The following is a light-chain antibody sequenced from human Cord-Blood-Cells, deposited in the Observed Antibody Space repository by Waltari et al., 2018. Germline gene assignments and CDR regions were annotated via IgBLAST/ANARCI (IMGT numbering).Light chain of an antibody. CDR3: QQSYSTPQT. CDR2: AAS. V-gene: IGKV1-39*01. CDR1: QSISSY. J-gene: IGKJ1*01. Sequence: DIQVTQYPSSLSASVGDRVTITCRASQSISSYLNWYQQKPGKAPKLLIYAASSLQSGVPSRFSGSGSGTDFTLTISSLQPEDFATYYCQQSYSTPQTFGQGTKVEIK.